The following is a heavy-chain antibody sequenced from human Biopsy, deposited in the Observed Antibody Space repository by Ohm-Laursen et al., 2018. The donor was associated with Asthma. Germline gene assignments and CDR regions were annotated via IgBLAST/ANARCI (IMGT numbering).Heavy chain of an antibody. CDR3: AKELFPGWELRRGPDS. CDR2: ISFDGSNE. D-gene: IGHD1-26*01. V-gene: IGHV3-30*18. J-gene: IGHJ4*02. Sequence: RSLRLSCAASGFSFSNFGMHWVRQAPGKGLEWVAVISFDGSNEDYADSVKGRFTISRDNSKSTLFLEMNSLRPEDTAVYYCAKELFPGWELRRGPDSWGQGTLVTVSS. CDR1: GFSFSNFG.